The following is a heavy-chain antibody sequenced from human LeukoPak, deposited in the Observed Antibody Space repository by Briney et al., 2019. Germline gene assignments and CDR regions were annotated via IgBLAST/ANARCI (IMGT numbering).Heavy chain of an antibody. Sequence: SVKVSCKASGGTFSSYAISWVRQAPGQGLEWMGRIIPILGIANYAQKFQGRVTITADKSTSTAYMELSSLRSEDTAVYYCARDRGPTRFQRGYFDYWGQGTLVTVSS. CDR1: GGTFSSYA. D-gene: IGHD3-10*01. J-gene: IGHJ4*02. CDR3: ARDRGPTRFQRGYFDY. CDR2: IIPILGIA. V-gene: IGHV1-69*04.